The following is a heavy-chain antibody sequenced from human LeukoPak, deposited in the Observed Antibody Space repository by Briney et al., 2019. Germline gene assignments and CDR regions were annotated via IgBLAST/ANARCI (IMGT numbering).Heavy chain of an antibody. CDR1: GFTFSSYD. CDR2: IDTAGNT. J-gene: IGHJ3*02. Sequence: PGGSLRLSCAASGFTFSSYDIHWVRQATGKGLEWVSAIDTAGNTFYPGSVKGRFTISRENAKDSLYLQMNNVRAGDTALYFCARTSKVTSVMDIWGQGTMVTVSS. V-gene: IGHV3-13*04. CDR3: ARTSKVTSVMDI. D-gene: IGHD3-16*01.